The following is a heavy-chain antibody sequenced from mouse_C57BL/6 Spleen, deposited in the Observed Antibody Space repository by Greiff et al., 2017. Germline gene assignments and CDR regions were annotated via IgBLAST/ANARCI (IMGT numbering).Heavy chain of an antibody. CDR3: ARTLHYYGSSYSFAY. CDR1: GFTFSDYG. J-gene: IGHJ3*01. V-gene: IGHV5-17*01. CDR2: ISSGSSTI. D-gene: IGHD1-1*01. Sequence: EVQLVESGGGLVKPGGSLKLSCAASGFTFSDYGMHWVRQAPEKGLEWVAYISSGSSTIYYADTVKGRFTISIDNATNTLFLQMTSLRSEGTAMYYCARTLHYYGSSYSFAYWGQGTLVTVSA.